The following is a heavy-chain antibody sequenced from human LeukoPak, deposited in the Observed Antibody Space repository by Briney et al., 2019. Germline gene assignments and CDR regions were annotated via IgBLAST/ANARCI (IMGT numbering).Heavy chain of an antibody. V-gene: IGHV4-38-2*02. Sequence: PSEALSLTCTVSGYSISSAYYWGWIRQPPGKGLEWIGEINHSGSTNYNPSLKSRVTISVDTSKNQFSLKLSSVTAADTAVYYCARDGSGPYYYYYMDVWGKGTTVTVSS. CDR1: GYSISSAYY. CDR3: ARDGSGPYYYYYMDV. J-gene: IGHJ6*03. CDR2: INHSGST. D-gene: IGHD6-19*01.